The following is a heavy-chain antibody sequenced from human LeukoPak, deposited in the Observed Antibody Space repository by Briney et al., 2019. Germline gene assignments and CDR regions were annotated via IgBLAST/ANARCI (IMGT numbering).Heavy chain of an antibody. V-gene: IGHV3-66*04. Sequence: GGSLRLSCAASGFTVSSNYMSWVRQAPGKGLEWVSVIYSGGSTYYSDSVKGRFTICRVNSKNTLYLKMNSLRAEDTAVYYCARHDSSGYYYLNAFDIWGQGTMVTVSS. CDR2: IYSGGST. J-gene: IGHJ3*02. D-gene: IGHD3-22*01. CDR3: ARHDSSGYYYLNAFDI. CDR1: GFTVSSNY.